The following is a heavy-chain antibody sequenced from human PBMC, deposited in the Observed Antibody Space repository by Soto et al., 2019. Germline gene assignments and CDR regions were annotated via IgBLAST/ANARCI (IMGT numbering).Heavy chain of an antibody. CDR3: ARDRKELYSSGWFALIDYFDY. D-gene: IGHD6-19*01. J-gene: IGHJ4*02. CDR1: GYTFTSYA. Sequence: ASVKVSCKASGYTFTSYAMHWVRQAPGQRLEWMGWINAGNGNTKYSQKFQGRVTITRDTSASTAYMELSSLRSEDTAVYYCARDRKELYSSGWFALIDYFDYWGQGTLVTVSS. CDR2: INAGNGNT. V-gene: IGHV1-3*01.